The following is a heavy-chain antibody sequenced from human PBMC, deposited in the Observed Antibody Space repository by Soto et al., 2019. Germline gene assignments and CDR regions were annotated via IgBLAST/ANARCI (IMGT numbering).Heavy chain of an antibody. CDR3: AKAFSCSGGSCYVGMFWDY. D-gene: IGHD2-15*01. CDR1: GFTFSSYS. J-gene: IGHJ4*02. CDR2: ISGSGVST. Sequence: PGGSLRLSCAASGFTFSSYSISWVRQAPWKGLEWVSAISGSGVSTYYADSVKGRFTISRDNSKNTLYLQMNSLRAEDTAVYYCAKAFSCSGGSCYVGMFWDYLGQGTLVAVSS. V-gene: IGHV3-23*01.